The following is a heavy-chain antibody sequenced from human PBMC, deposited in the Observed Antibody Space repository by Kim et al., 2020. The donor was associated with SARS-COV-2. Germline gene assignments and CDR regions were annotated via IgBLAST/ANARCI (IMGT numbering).Heavy chain of an antibody. CDR1: GGSISSYY. CDR2: IYYSGST. Sequence: SETLSLTCTVSGGSISSYYWSWIRQPPGKGLEWIGYIYYSGSTNYNPSLKSRVTISVDTSKNQFSLKLSSVTAADTAVYYCARGTVVTPFWFDPWGQGTLVTVSS. V-gene: IGHV4-59*13. J-gene: IGHJ5*02. D-gene: IGHD2-21*02. CDR3: ARGTVVTPFWFDP.